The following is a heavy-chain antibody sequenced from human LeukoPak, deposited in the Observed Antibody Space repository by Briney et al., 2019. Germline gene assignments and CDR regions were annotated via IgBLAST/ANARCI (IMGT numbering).Heavy chain of an antibody. CDR1: GYTFTGYS. CDR3: ARYSGYDWVYARY. V-gene: IGHV1-2*02. Sequence: GASVKVSCKASGYTFTGYSMHWVRQAPGQGLEWMGWINPNSGGTTYAQKFQGRITMTRDTSISTAYLELSRLRSDDTAVYYCARYSGYDWVYARYWGQGTLVTVSS. CDR2: INPNSGGT. D-gene: IGHD5-12*01. J-gene: IGHJ4*02.